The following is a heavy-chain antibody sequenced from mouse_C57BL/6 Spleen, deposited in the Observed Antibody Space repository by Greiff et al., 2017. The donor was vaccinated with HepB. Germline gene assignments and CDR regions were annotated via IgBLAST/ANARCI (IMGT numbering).Heavy chain of an antibody. D-gene: IGHD1-1*01. V-gene: IGHV5-4*01. Sequence: DVMLVESGGGLVKPGGSLKLSCAASGFTFSSYAMSWVRQTPEKRLEWVATISDGGSYTYYPDNVKGRFPISRDNAKNNLYLQMSHLKSEDTAMYYCARDGGSSYWYFDVWGTGTTVTVSS. CDR1: GFTFSSYA. CDR3: ARDGGSSYWYFDV. CDR2: ISDGGSYT. J-gene: IGHJ1*03.